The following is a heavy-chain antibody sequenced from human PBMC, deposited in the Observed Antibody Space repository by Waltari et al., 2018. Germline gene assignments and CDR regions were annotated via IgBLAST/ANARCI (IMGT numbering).Heavy chain of an antibody. J-gene: IGHJ4*02. CDR2: ISDSGVIT. V-gene: IGHV3-23*01. CDR3: ARHLYSIDYLELGN. CDR1: GFTFISYA. D-gene: IGHD3-22*01. Sequence: EVHLLESGGGLAQPGGSLRLSCAASGFTFISYAMSWVRQAPGKGLEWVSGISDSGVITKYADSVKGRFTVSRDNSKNTVFLQLNSLRAEDTAIYYCARHLYSIDYLELGNWGQGTQVTVSS.